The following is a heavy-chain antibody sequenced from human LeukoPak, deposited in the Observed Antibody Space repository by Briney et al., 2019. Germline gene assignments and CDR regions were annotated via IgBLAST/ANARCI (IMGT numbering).Heavy chain of an antibody. J-gene: IGHJ4*02. CDR1: GYTFTDYY. CDR3: APWAGRFDS. CDR2: INTSTGGA. V-gene: IGHV1-2*02. Sequence: ASVKVSCKASGYTFTDYYMHWVRQAPGQGLEWMGWINTSTGGAYSAQNFQGRVTMTRDTSITTAYMELSRLRSDDTAVYYCAPWAGRFDSWGQGTLVTVSS.